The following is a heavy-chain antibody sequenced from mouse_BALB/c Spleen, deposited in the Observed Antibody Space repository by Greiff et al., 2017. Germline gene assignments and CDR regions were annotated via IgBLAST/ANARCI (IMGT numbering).Heavy chain of an antibody. CDR1: GFNIKDTY. CDR3: ARGTWGLFDY. Sequence: VQLKQSGAELVKPGASVKLSCTASGFNIKDTYMHWVKQRPEQGLEWIGRIDPANGNTKYDPKFQGKATITADTSSNTAYLQLSSLTSEDTAVYYCARGTWGLFDYWGQGTTLTVSS. V-gene: IGHV14-3*02. D-gene: IGHD3-3*01. CDR2: IDPANGNT. J-gene: IGHJ2*01.